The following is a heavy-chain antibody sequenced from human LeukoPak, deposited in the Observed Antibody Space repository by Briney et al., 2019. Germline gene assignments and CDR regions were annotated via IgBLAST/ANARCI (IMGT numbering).Heavy chain of an antibody. CDR3: ARDLGTMTGSEDY. CDR1: GFTFSSYS. D-gene: IGHD3-22*01. Sequence: GGSLRLSCAASGFTFSSYSMNWVRQAPGKGLEWVSSISSSSSYIYYADSVKGRFTISRDNAKNSLYLQMNSLRAEDTAVYYCARDLGTMTGSEDYWGQGTLVTVSS. CDR2: ISSSSSYI. J-gene: IGHJ4*02. V-gene: IGHV3-21*01.